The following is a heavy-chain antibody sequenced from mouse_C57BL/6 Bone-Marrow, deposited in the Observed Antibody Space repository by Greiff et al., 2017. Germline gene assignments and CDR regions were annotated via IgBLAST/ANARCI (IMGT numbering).Heavy chain of an antibody. CDR3: AKHWEGYAMDY. CDR1: GFTFSDYG. CDR2: ISSGSSTI. J-gene: IGHJ4*01. Sequence: EVMLVESGGGLVKPGGSLKLSCAASGFTFSDYGMHWVRQAPEKGLEWVAYISSGSSTIYYADTVKGRFTISRDNAKNTLFLQMNSLRSEDTAMYYCAKHWEGYAMDYWGQGTSVTVSS. D-gene: IGHD4-1*01. V-gene: IGHV5-17*01.